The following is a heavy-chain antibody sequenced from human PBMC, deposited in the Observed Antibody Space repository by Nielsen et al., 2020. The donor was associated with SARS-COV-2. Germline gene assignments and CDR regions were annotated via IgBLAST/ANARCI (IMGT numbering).Heavy chain of an antibody. V-gene: IGHV3-11*03. CDR3: AKWSPGSSSWLGD. CDR1: GFPFRDFY. Sequence: GESLKISCAASGFPFRDFYMSWIRQAPGKGLEWVGCISSSTGYTNYADSVEGRFTISRDNAKNSLYLQMNTLRAEDTAVYYCAKWSPGSSSWLGDWGQGTLVTVSS. D-gene: IGHD6-13*01. CDR2: ISSSTGYT. J-gene: IGHJ4*02.